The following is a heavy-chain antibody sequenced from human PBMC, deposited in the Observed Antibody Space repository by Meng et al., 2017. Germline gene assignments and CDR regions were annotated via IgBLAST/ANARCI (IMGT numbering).Heavy chain of an antibody. CDR2: IIPIFGTA. D-gene: IGHD6-13*01. Sequence: SVKVSCKASGGTFSSYAISWVRQAPGQGLEWMGGIIPIFGTANYAQKFQGRVTITADESTSTAYMELSSLRSEDTAVYYCARDIAAAGTDYYYYGMDVWGQGTTVTVS. V-gene: IGHV1-69*13. CDR3: ARDIAAAGTDYYYYGMDV. J-gene: IGHJ6*02. CDR1: GGTFSSYA.